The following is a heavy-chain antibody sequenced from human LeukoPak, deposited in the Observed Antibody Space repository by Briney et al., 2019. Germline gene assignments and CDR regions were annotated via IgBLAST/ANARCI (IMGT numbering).Heavy chain of an antibody. Sequence: GGSLRLSCAASGFTLSSYSMNWVRQAPGKGLEWVSSISSSSSYIYYADSVKGRFTISRDNAKNSLYLQMNSLRAEDTAVYYCARGVGATHYFDYWGQGTLVTVSS. V-gene: IGHV3-21*01. D-gene: IGHD1-26*01. CDR3: ARGVGATHYFDY. J-gene: IGHJ4*02. CDR1: GFTLSSYS. CDR2: ISSSSSYI.